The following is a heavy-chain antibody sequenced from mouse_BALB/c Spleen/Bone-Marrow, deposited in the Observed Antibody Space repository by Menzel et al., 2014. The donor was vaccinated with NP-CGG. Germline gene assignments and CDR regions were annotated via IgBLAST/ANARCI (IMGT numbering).Heavy chain of an antibody. V-gene: IGHV2-9*02. CDR1: GFSLTSYG. D-gene: IGHD2-3*01. J-gene: IGHJ2*01. CDR2: IWAGGST. CDR3: ARRGDGYYLDY. Sequence: VMLVESGPGLGAPSQSLSIPCTVSGFSLTSYGVHWVRQPLGKGLEWLGVIWAGGSTNYNSALMSRLSISKDNSKSQVFLKMNSLQTDDTAMYYCARRGDGYYLDYWGQGTTLTVSS.